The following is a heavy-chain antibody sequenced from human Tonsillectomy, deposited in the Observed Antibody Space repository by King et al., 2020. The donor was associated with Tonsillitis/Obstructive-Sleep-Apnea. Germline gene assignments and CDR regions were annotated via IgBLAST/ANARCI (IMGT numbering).Heavy chain of an antibody. CDR1: GFTVSSNY. J-gene: IGHJ6*02. D-gene: IGHD3-3*01. Sequence: DVQLVASGGGLIQPGGSLRLSCAASGFTVSSNYMSWVRQAPGKGLEWVSVIYSGGSTYYADSVKGRFTISRDNSKNTLYLQMNRLRAEDTAVYYCAREGGAWYDFWSGYYGYYYYGMDVWGQGTTVTVSS. CDR2: IYSGGST. CDR3: AREGGAWYDFWSGYYGYYYYGMDV. V-gene: IGHV3-53*01.